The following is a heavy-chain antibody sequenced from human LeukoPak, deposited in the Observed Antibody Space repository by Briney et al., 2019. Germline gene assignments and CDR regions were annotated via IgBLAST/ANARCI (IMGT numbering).Heavy chain of an antibody. V-gene: IGHV4-39*01. CDR2: IYDRGTT. CDR1: GGSIGSSTYY. CDR3: SRRGDY. J-gene: IGHJ4*02. Sequence: SETLSLTCSVSGGSIGSSTYYWGWIRQPPGRGLEWIGSIYDRGTTNYNPSLGNRVTTSLDTSKNQFSLKLTSVTAADTAVYFCSRRGDYWGQGALVTVSS.